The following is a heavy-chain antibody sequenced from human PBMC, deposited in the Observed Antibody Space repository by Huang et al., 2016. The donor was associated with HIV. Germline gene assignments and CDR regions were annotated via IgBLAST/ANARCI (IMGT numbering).Heavy chain of an antibody. CDR2: IYYSGST. CDR1: GGSIRSDNYY. J-gene: IGHJ4*02. Sequence: QLQLQESGPGLVKPSETLSLTCTVSGGSIRSDNYYWGWIRQPPGKGVEWIGIIYYSGSTYYNPSLKRRVTITVDTSKNHFSLRMRSVTAADTAVYYCARLPGSITMIRGVITDPYWGQGTLVTVSS. CDR3: ARLPGSITMIRGVITDPY. D-gene: IGHD3-10*01. V-gene: IGHV4-39*02.